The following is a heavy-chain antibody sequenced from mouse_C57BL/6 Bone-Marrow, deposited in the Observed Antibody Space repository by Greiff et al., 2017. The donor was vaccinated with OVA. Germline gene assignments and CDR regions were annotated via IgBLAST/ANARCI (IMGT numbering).Heavy chain of an antibody. D-gene: IGHD2-4*01. CDR3: AREGITTSYFDY. CDR2: IYPGSGST. Sequence: QVQLQQPGAELVKPGASVKMSCKASGYTFTSYWITWVKQRPGHGLEWIGDIYPGSGSTNYNEKFKSKATLTVDTSSSTAYMQLSSLTSEDSAVYYCAREGITTSYFDYWGQGTTLTVAS. CDR1: GYTFTSYW. J-gene: IGHJ2*01. V-gene: IGHV1-55*01.